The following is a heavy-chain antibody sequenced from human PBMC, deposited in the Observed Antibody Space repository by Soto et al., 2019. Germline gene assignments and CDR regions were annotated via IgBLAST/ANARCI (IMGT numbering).Heavy chain of an antibody. V-gene: IGHV1-3*01. D-gene: IGHD2-15*01. CDR3: ARGVAVLDF. J-gene: IGHJ4*03. CDR2: IHAGNGNT. CDR1: GYTFSSYA. Sequence: SLKVSCKASGYTFSSYAIHWVRQAPGQGLEWMGWIHAGNGNTKYSQSFQGRVTISRDTSATTAYMELNSLRSEDTAVYYCARGVAVLDFWGQGTLVTVSS.